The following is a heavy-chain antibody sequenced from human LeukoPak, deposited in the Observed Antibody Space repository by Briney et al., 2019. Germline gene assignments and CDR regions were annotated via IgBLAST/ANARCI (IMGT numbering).Heavy chain of an antibody. Sequence: PGGSLRLSCAASGFTFSRYSMNWVRQAPGKGLEWVSYISSSSSTIYYAVSVKGRFTISRDNAKNSLYLQMNSLRAEDTAVYYCARDGWVRGDYWGQGTLVTVSS. CDR2: ISSSSSTI. V-gene: IGHV3-48*01. CDR3: ARDGWVRGDY. D-gene: IGHD3-10*01. J-gene: IGHJ4*02. CDR1: GFTFSRYS.